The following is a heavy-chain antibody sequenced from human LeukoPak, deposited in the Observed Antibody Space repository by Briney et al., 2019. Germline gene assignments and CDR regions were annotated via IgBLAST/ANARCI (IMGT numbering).Heavy chain of an antibody. Sequence: ASVKVSCKASGYSFTGYYMHWVRHAPGQGLEWMGWINPKGGGTNNAQKFQGRVPMTRDTSIGTAYLELTSRGSDDAAVYYWARDSAEGTAMVRGVNRVDYWGQGTLVTVSS. V-gene: IGHV1-2*02. D-gene: IGHD3-10*01. CDR3: ARDSAEGTAMVRGVNRVDY. CDR1: GYSFTGYY. J-gene: IGHJ4*02. CDR2: INPKGGGT.